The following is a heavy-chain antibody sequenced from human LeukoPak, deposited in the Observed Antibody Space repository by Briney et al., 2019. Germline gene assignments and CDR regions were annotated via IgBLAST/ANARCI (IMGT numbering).Heavy chain of an antibody. CDR2: ITPNGDTT. D-gene: IGHD5-18*01. Sequence: GGSLRLSCAASGFTFSNYAMSWVRQAPGKGLEWVSGITPNGDTTGYADSVRGRFTISRDNAKNSLYLQMNSLRAEDTAFYHCVRDRSYGAFDYWGQGTLVTVSS. CDR1: GFTFSNYA. J-gene: IGHJ4*02. V-gene: IGHV3-20*01. CDR3: VRDRSYGAFDY.